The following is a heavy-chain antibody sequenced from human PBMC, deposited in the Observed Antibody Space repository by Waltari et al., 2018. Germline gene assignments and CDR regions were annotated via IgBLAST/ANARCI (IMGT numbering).Heavy chain of an antibody. CDR3: AREVTKVELGRRLPHFFDS. CDR2: FYSSEYI. D-gene: IGHD7-27*01. V-gene: IGHV4-61*02. J-gene: IGHJ4*02. Sequence: QVQLQESGPGLVKPSQTLSLACPVSGDSITRNSFYWNWVRQPAGKGLEWIGRFYSSEYINYNPSLKSRVTISRDTSKKQFFLKLTSVTAADTAFYYCAREVTKVELGRRLPHFFDSWGQGTLVTVSS. CDR1: GDSITRNSFY.